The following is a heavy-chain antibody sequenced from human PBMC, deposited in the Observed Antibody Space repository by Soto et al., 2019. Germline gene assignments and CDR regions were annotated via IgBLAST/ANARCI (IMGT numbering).Heavy chain of an antibody. J-gene: IGHJ6*02. CDR3: AREWIVKAFYYDGMDV. V-gene: IGHV1-18*04. CDR1: GYTFTSYG. D-gene: IGHD5-12*01. Sequence: QVQLVQSGAEVKKPGASVKVSCKASGYTFTSYGISWVRRAPGQGLEWMGWISAYNGNTNYAQKLQGRVTMTTDTSPSTAYMELRSLRSDDTSVYYCAREWIVKAFYYDGMDVWGQGPTVTVSS. CDR2: ISAYNGNT.